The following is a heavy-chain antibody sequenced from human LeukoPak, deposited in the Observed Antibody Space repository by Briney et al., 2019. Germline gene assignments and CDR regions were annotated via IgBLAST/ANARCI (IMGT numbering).Heavy chain of an antibody. D-gene: IGHD3-22*01. CDR2: IYNTVDV. CDR3: ARSRNYDSTGYNPTYYFDT. V-gene: IGHV4-59*01. J-gene: IGHJ4*02. CDR1: GGSIIGSY. Sequence: SETLSLTCTVSGGSIIGSYWTWIRQSPGGGLEYIGYIYNTVDVNYSPSLKSRVTISIDMSRSQFSLRLRSVTAADTAIYYCARSRNYDSTGYNPTYYFDTWGQGALVTVSS.